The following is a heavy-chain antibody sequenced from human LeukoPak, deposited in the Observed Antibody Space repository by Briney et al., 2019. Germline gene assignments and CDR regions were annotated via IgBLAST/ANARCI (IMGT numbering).Heavy chain of an antibody. Sequence: GGSLRLSCAASGLTFSDYSMTWVRQAPGKGLFWVSGISAGGGSTHYADSVKGRFTISRDNSRNTLYLQMNSLRAEDTAVYYCAKDAAGPEYWGQGTLVTVSS. CDR2: ISAGGGST. V-gene: IGHV3-23*01. CDR1: GLTFSDYS. J-gene: IGHJ4*02. CDR3: AKDAAGPEY. D-gene: IGHD6-13*01.